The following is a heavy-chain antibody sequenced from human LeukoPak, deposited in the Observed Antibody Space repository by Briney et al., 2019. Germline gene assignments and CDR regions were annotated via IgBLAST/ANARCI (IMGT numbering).Heavy chain of an antibody. Sequence: ASVKVSCKASGYTFSAYDINWVRQATGQGLEWMGWMNPNSGDTGYAYKFQGRVTMTRNASRDTAYMELSSLRSEDTAVYYCARTGFYGGLDYWGQGTLVTVSS. CDR1: GYTFSAYD. CDR2: MNPNSGDT. CDR3: ARTGFYGGLDY. J-gene: IGHJ4*02. D-gene: IGHD3-9*01. V-gene: IGHV1-8*01.